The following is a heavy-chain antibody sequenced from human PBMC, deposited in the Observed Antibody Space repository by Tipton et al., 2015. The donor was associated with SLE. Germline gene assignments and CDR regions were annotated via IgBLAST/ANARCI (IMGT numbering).Heavy chain of an antibody. CDR1: GGSISSYY. D-gene: IGHD3/OR15-3a*01. Sequence: TLSLTCTVSGGSISSYYWSWIRQPAGKGLGWIGQIYASGSSNYNPSLRSRVTISVDTSKNQLSLRLTSVTAADTAVYYCARDFGLVVYGMDVWGQGITVTVSS. V-gene: IGHV4-4*07. J-gene: IGHJ6*02. CDR3: ARDFGLVVYGMDV. CDR2: IYASGSS.